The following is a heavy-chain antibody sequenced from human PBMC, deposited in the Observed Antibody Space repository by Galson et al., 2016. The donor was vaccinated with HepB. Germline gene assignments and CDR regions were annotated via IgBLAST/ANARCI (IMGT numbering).Heavy chain of an antibody. J-gene: IGHJ4*02. V-gene: IGHV3-33*01. CDR1: GFNFDSYG. CDR2: VWSDGINK. CDR3: ASDQKGYKNGSGSYYPAY. D-gene: IGHD3-10*01. Sequence: SLRLSCAASGFNFDSYGMHWIRQPPGKGLEWVALVWSDGINKYYADSVKGRFTISRDNPKNTLHLQMNSLRVEDTAVYYCASDQKGYKNGSGSYYPAYWGQGTLVTVSS.